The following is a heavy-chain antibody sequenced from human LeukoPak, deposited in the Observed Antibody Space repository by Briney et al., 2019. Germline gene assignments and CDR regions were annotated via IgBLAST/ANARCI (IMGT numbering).Heavy chain of an antibody. Sequence: ASVKVFCKASGYTFTSYGISWVRQAPGQGLEWMGWISAYNGNTNYAQKLQGRVTMTTDTSTSTAYMELRSLRSDDTAVYYCARVPMITFGGVIVMSYWGQGTLVTVSS. CDR1: GYTFTSYG. CDR3: ARVPMITFGGVIVMSY. J-gene: IGHJ4*02. V-gene: IGHV1-18*01. D-gene: IGHD3-16*02. CDR2: ISAYNGNT.